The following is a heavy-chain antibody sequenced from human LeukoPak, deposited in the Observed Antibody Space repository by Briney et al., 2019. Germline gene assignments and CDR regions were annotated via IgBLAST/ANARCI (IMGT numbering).Heavy chain of an antibody. CDR1: GGSISSYY. V-gene: IGHV4-59*08. CDR3: ASVRFLEWSHHAFDV. Sequence: SSETLSLTCTVSGGSISSYYWSWIRQPPGKGLEWIGYIYYSGSTNYNPSLKSRVTISVDTSKNQFSLKLSSVTAADTAVYYCASVRFLEWSHHAFDVWGQATMVTVSS. J-gene: IGHJ3*01. D-gene: IGHD3-3*01. CDR2: IYYSGST.